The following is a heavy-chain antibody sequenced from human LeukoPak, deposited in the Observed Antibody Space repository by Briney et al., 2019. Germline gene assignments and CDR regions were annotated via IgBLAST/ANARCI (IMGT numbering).Heavy chain of an antibody. CDR3: ARLPSEGGY. Sequence: ASVKVSCKASGYTFTSYGISWVRQAPGQGLEWMGWISAYNGNTNYAQKLQGRVTITRDTSASTAYMELSSLRSEDTAVYYCARLPSEGGYWGQGTLVTVSS. J-gene: IGHJ4*02. CDR1: GYTFTSYG. V-gene: IGHV1-18*01. CDR2: ISAYNGNT. D-gene: IGHD3-16*01.